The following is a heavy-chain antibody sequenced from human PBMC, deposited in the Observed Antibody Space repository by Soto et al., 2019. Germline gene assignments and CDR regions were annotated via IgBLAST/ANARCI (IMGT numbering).Heavy chain of an antibody. J-gene: IGHJ6*03. CDR1: GFTFSSYA. Sequence: ELQLLESGGDLVQPGGSLRLSCAASGFTFSSYAMTWVRQAPGKGLEWVSGIGGSGGSTYYADSVKGRFTISRDNSKNTLVLQMNSLRAEDTAVYYCAKDNRGYTGFTLHYMDVWGKGSTVTVSS. CDR2: IGGSGGST. CDR3: AKDNRGYTGFTLHYMDV. D-gene: IGHD2-2*02. V-gene: IGHV3-23*01.